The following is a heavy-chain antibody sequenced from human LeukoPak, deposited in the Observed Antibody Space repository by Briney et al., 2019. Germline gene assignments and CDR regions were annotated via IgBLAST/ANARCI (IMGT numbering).Heavy chain of an antibody. CDR2: IHYSGST. CDR3: ARVDDILTGYYMGGVDY. D-gene: IGHD3-9*01. V-gene: IGHV4-61*01. Sequence: SETLSLTCTVSGGSVNSGSYYWSWIRQPPGKGLEWIGYIHYSGSTNYNPSLKSRVTISVDTSKNQFSLKLSSVTAADTAVYYCARVDDILTGYYMGGVDYWGQGTLVTVSS. CDR1: GGSVNSGSYY. J-gene: IGHJ4*02.